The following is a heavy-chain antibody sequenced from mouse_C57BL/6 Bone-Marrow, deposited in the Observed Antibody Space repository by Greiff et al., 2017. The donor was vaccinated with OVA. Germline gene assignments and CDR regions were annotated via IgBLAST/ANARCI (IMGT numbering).Heavy chain of an antibody. Sequence: VQLQQSGPVLVKPGASVKMSCKASGYTFTDYYMNWVKQSHGKSLEWIGVINPYNGGTSYNQKFKGKATLTVDKSSSTAYMELNSLTSEDSAVYYGARAPYYYGSRRYFDVWGTGTTVTVSS. CDR3: ARAPYYYGSRRYFDV. D-gene: IGHD1-1*01. J-gene: IGHJ1*03. CDR2: INPYNGGT. CDR1: GYTFTDYY. V-gene: IGHV1-19*01.